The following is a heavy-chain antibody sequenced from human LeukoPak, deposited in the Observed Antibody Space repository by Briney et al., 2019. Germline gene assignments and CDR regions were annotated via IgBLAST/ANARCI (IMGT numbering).Heavy chain of an antibody. V-gene: IGHV3-21*01. J-gene: IGHJ4*02. D-gene: IGHD6-19*01. CDR3: ARGAGDF. Sequence: GGSLRLSCAASGFTFSNYSMNWVRQAPGKGLEWVSSISSSTSYIYYADSLKGRFTISRDNAKNSLFLQMNSLRAEDTAIYYCARGAGDFWGQGTLVTVSS. CDR1: GFTFSNYS. CDR2: ISSSTSYI.